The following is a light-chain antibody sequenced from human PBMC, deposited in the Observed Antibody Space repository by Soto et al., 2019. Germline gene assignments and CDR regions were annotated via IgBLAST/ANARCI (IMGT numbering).Light chain of an antibody. CDR1: QVIGND. V-gene: IGKV1-6*01. CDR2: AAS. Sequence: AIQMTQFPSSLSASVGDRVTITCRASQVIGNDLGWYQQKPGKAPKVLIYAASNLQSGVPSRFSGSGSGTDFTLTISSLQSEDFATYYCLQDYSYPWTFGQGTKVEIK. CDR3: LQDYSYPWT. J-gene: IGKJ1*01.